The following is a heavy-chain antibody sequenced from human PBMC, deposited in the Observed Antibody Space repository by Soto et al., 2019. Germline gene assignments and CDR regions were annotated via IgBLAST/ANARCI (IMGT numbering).Heavy chain of an antibody. CDR3: AGTTVSDETGFDY. J-gene: IGHJ4*02. V-gene: IGHV3-21*04. CDR1: GFTFSSYS. Sequence: PGGSLRLSCAASGFTFSSYSMNWVRQPPGRGLEWVSSISASGGHIYYADSMRGRFTASRDNTKNSLYLQMNNLGAEDTAVYYCAGTTVSDETGFDYWGQGTLVTVSS. CDR2: ISASGGHI. D-gene: IGHD4-4*01.